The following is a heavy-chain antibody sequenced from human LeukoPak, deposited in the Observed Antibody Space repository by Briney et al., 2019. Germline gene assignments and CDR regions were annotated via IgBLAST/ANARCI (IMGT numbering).Heavy chain of an antibody. Sequence: ASVRVSCKDSGYTFTGYYMHWVRQAPGQGLEWLGWINPNRGGTNYSQKFQGRVSMTRDTSISTAYMEPSRLRSDDTAVYYCARDGGYCSSTSCYTLHNWFDPWGQGTLVTVSS. V-gene: IGHV1-2*02. CDR1: GYTFTGYY. CDR3: ARDGGYCSSTSCYTLHNWFDP. CDR2: INPNRGGT. J-gene: IGHJ5*02. D-gene: IGHD2-2*02.